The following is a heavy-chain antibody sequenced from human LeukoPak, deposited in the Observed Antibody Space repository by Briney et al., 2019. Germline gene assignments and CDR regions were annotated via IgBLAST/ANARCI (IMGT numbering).Heavy chain of an antibody. D-gene: IGHD2-21*02. CDR1: GFTFSSYG. J-gene: IGHJ4*02. CDR3: ARTPGGRGYCGGDCFTFDY. V-gene: IGHV3-30*03. CDR2: ISYDGSNK. Sequence: GGSLRLSCAASGFTFSSYGMHWVRQAPGKGLEWVAVISYDGSNKYYADSVKGRFTISRDNAKNSLYLQMNSLRAEDTAVYYCARTPGGRGYCGGDCFTFDYWGQGTLVTVSS.